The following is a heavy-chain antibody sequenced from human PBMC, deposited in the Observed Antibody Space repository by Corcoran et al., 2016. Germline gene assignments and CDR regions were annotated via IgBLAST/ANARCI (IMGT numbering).Heavy chain of an antibody. CDR2: IYYSGST. V-gene: IGHV4-39*07. CDR1: GGSISSSSYY. Sequence: QLQLQESGPGLVKPSETLSLTCTVSGGSISSSSYYWGWIRQPPGKGLEWIGTIYYSGSTYYNPSLKSRVPISVDTSKNQFSLTLRPVTAADTAVYYCAGDPWGAYSYGKGYFQHWGQGTLVTVSS. J-gene: IGHJ1*01. CDR3: AGDPWGAYSYGKGYFQH. D-gene: IGHD5-18*01.